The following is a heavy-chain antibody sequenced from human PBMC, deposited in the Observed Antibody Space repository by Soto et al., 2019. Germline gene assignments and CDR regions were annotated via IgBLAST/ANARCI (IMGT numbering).Heavy chain of an antibody. CDR1: GYTFTSYY. J-gene: IGHJ4*02. CDR3: ARSHYYDSSGYAPYGDY. V-gene: IGHV1-46*01. CDR2: INPSGGST. Sequence: ASVKVSCKASGYTFTSYYMHWVRQAPGQGLEWMGIINPSGGSTSYAQKFQGRVTMTRDTPTSTVYMELSSLRSEDTAVYYCARSHYYDSSGYAPYGDYWGQGTLVTVSS. D-gene: IGHD3-22*01.